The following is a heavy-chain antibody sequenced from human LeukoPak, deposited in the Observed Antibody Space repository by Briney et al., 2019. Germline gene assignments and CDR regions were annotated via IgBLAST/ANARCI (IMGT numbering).Heavy chain of an antibody. D-gene: IGHD2-2*01. CDR2: ISGSGGGT. CDR1: GFTFSSYA. V-gene: IGHV3-23*01. CDR3: ARGYCSSTSCNWFDP. Sequence: GGSLRLSCAASGFTFSSYAMSWVRQAPGKGLEWVSAISGSGGGTYYADSVKGRFTISRDNSKNTLYLQMNSLRAEDTAVYYCARGYCSSTSCNWFDPWGQGTLVTVSS. J-gene: IGHJ5*02.